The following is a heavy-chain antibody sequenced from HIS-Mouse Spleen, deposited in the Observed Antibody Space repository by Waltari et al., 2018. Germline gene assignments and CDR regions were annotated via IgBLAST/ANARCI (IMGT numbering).Heavy chain of an antibody. CDR3: ARGRDAFDI. V-gene: IGHV4-34*01. J-gene: IGHJ3*02. CDR1: GGSFSGYY. CDR2: INHSGST. Sequence: AGLLKPSETLSLTCAVYGGSFSGYYWSWIRQPPGKGLEWIGEINHSGSTNYNPSLKSRVTISVDTSKNQFSLKLSSVTAADTAVYYCARGRDAFDIWGQGTMVTVSS.